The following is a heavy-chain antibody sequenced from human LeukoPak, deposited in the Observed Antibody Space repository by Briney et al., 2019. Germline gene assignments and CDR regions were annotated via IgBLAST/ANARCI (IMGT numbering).Heavy chain of an antibody. J-gene: IGHJ1*01. Sequence: PGGSLRLSCEASGFTFSGYWMHWVRQAPGKGLVWVSRIKSDGKTNYADSVKGRFTISRDNAKNTVSLQMNSLRADDTGVYYCARAPSEVGGYYPEYFRHWGQGTLVTVSS. CDR1: GFTFSGYW. D-gene: IGHD3-3*01. CDR3: ARAPSEVGGYYPEYFRH. CDR2: IKSDGKT. V-gene: IGHV3-74*01.